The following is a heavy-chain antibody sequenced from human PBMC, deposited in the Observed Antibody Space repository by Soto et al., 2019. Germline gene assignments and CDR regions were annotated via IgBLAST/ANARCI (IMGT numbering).Heavy chain of an antibody. CDR3: ARVTAVAGIAFDY. CDR1: GYTFTSYG. J-gene: IGHJ4*02. D-gene: IGHD6-13*01. V-gene: IGHV1-18*01. Sequence: QVQLVQSGAEVKKPGASVKVSCKVSGYTFTSYGITWVRQAPGQGLEWMGWISAYNGNTNHAQKLQGRITMTTDTSTRTAYIELRSLRSDDTAVYYCARVTAVAGIAFDYWGQGTLVTVSS. CDR2: ISAYNGNT.